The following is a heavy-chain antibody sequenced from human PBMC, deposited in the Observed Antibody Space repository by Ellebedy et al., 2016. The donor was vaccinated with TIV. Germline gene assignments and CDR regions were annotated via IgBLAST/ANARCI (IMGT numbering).Heavy chain of an antibody. CDR3: VECRDGSCQYSSFES. D-gene: IGHD2-15*01. J-gene: IGHJ4*02. V-gene: IGHV3-43*01. CDR2: ISWDGGST. CDR1: GFTFDDYT. Sequence: PGGSLRLSCAASGFTFDDYTMHWVRQAPAKGLEWVSRISWDGGSTYYGDSVKGRFTISSDNSKTSLYLHMNSLRTEDTALYYCVECRDGSCQYSSFESWGQGTLVTVSS.